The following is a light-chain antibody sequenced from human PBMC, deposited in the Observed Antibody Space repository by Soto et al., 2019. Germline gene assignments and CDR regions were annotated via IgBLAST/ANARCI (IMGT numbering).Light chain of an antibody. CDR2: DAS. CDR3: QQYGSSPLIT. J-gene: IGKJ5*01. V-gene: IGKV3-20*01. Sequence: EIALTQSQGPLYLFPGEGVTLSCRASQTVSSRYLAWYQQRPGQAPRLLIYDASSRASGIPDRFSGSGSGTDFALTITRLEPEDFAVYYCQQYGSSPLITFGQGTRLEIK. CDR1: QTVSSRY.